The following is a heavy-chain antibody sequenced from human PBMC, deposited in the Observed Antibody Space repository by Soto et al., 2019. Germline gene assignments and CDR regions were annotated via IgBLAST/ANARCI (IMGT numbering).Heavy chain of an antibody. Sequence: QVQLVQSGAEVKSPGTSVTLSCQTSGYTFAHYYIHWVRQAPGKGLEYMGIVDPRTGTSGTSTSPQSVQGRLSITSDASTSTVYMELNNLRYEDTATYYCARLSRITFIVDWGQGTLVTVSS. V-gene: IGHV1-46*04. CDR2: VDPRTGTSGTS. J-gene: IGHJ4*02. CDR1: GYTFAHYY. CDR3: ARLSRITFIVD. D-gene: IGHD3-16*02.